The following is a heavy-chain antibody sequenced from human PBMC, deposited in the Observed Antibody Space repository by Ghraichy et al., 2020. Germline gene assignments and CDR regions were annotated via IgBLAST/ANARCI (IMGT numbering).Heavy chain of an antibody. J-gene: IGHJ6*02. CDR2: ISYDGSNK. V-gene: IGHV3-30*18. Sequence: GGSLRLSCAASGFTFSSYGMHWVRQAPGKGLEWVAVISYDGSNKYYADSVKGRFTISRDNSKNTLYLQMNSLRAEDTAVYYCAKDLLFEGLWFGELWVSGMDVWGQGTTVTVSS. CDR1: GFTFSSYG. D-gene: IGHD3-10*01. CDR3: AKDLLFEGLWFGELWVSGMDV.